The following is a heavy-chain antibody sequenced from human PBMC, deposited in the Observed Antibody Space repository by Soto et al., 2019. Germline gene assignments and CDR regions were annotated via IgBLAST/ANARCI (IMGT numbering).Heavy chain of an antibody. V-gene: IGHV3-64*01. CDR2: ISSYGGST. J-gene: IGHJ4*02. Sequence: GGSLRLSCAASGFTFSSYAMHWVRQAPGKGLEYVSAISSYGGSTYYANSVKGRFTISRDNSKDTLYLQMGSLRAEDMAVYYCAKDTFYHDSSGYYVFDYWGQGTLVTVSS. D-gene: IGHD3-22*01. CDR3: AKDTFYHDSSGYYVFDY. CDR1: GFTFSSYA.